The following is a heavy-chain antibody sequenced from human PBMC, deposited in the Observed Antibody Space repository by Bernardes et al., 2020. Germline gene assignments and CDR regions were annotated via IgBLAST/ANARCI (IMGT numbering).Heavy chain of an antibody. CDR3: TRDNYYSVDY. D-gene: IGHD2-21*01. J-gene: IGHJ4*02. CDR2: IRTDGTTT. V-gene: IGHV3-74*03. CDR1: GFTFSDYW. Sequence: GGSLRLSCAASGFTFSDYWMHWVRQAPGKGLEWVSCIRTDGTTTTYADSVKGRFTISRDNAKNTLYLQMNSLRADDTAVYYCTRDNYYSVDYWGQGTLVTVSS.